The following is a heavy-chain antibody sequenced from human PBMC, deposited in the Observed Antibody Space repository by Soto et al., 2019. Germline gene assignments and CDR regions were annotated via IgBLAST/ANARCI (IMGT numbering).Heavy chain of an antibody. CDR2: ISSSSSYI. CDR1: GFTFSSYS. J-gene: IGHJ6*03. D-gene: IGHD3-16*01. V-gene: IGHV3-21*01. Sequence: EVQLVESGGGQVKPGGSLRLSCAASGFTFSSYSMNWVRQAPGKGLEWVSSISSSSSYIYYADSVKGRFTISRDNAKNSLYLQMNSLRAEDTAVYYCARDLGVMYYYYYYMDVWGKGTTVTVSS. CDR3: ARDLGVMYYYYYYMDV.